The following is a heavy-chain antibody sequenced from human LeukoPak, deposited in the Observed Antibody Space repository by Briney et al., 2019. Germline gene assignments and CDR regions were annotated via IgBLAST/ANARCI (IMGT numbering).Heavy chain of an antibody. CDR3: ARGSFPDVGALLFDY. CDR2: IIPILGIA. D-gene: IGHD1-26*01. CDR1: GGTFSSYT. Sequence: SVKVSCKASGGTFSSYTISWVRLAPGQGLEWMGRIIPILGIANYAQKFQGRVTITADKSTSTAYMELSSLRSEDTAVYYCARGSFPDVGALLFDYWGQGPLVTVSS. J-gene: IGHJ4*02. V-gene: IGHV1-69*02.